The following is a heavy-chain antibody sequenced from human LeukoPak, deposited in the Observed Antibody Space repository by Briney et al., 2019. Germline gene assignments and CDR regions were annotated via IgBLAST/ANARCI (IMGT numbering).Heavy chain of an antibody. Sequence: GGSLRLSCAASGFTFTTYSLTWVRQAPGKGLEWVSAISNSGGSTHYADFVKGRFTISRDNSKSTLYLQMSSLRAEDTAVYYCARAMPHDNWFNPWGQGSLVTVSS. J-gene: IGHJ5*02. CDR2: ISNSGGST. CDR1: GFTFTTYS. V-gene: IGHV3-23*01. D-gene: IGHD2-2*01. CDR3: ARAMPHDNWFNP.